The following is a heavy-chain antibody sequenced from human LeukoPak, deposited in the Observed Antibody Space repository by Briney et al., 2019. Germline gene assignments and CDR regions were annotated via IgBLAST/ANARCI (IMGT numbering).Heavy chain of an antibody. V-gene: IGHV3-7*01. CDR1: GFTFSSYW. J-gene: IGHJ4*02. CDR2: IKQDGSEK. CDR3: ARDRYSGSYYPN. Sequence: PGGSLRLSCAASGFTFSSYWMGWVRQAPGKGLEWVANIKQDGSEKFYVDSVKGRFTISRDHAKNSLYLRMNSLRAEDTAVYYCARDRYSGSYYPNWGQGTLVTVSS. D-gene: IGHD1-26*01.